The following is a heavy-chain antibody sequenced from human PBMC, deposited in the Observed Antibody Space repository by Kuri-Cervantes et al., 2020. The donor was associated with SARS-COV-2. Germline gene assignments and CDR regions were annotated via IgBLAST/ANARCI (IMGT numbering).Heavy chain of an antibody. CDR1: GASISSGAYY. J-gene: IGHJ4*02. CDR3: ARATAGSLRYFDY. Sequence: LRLSCNVSGASISSGAYYWSWIRHPAGKELEWIGRIYTTGSTNYNPSLKSRVTISVDTSKNQFSLNLSSVTAADTAVYYCARATAGSLRYFDYWGQGTLVTVSS. V-gene: IGHV4-61*02. CDR2: IYTTGST. D-gene: IGHD6-13*01.